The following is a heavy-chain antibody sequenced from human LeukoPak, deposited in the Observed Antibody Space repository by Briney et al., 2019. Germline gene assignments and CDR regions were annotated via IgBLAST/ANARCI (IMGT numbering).Heavy chain of an antibody. V-gene: IGHV3-9*01. CDR1: GFTFDDYA. J-gene: IGHJ3*02. CDR3: AKDPFSINQQWLRNVSQDAFDI. CDR2: ISWNSGSI. Sequence: GRSLRLSCAASGFTFDDYAMHWLRHAPGKGLEWVSDISWNSGSIGYADSVKGRFTISRDNAKNSLYLQMNSLRAEDTALYYCAKDPFSINQQWLRNVSQDAFDIWGQGTMVTVSS. D-gene: IGHD6-19*01.